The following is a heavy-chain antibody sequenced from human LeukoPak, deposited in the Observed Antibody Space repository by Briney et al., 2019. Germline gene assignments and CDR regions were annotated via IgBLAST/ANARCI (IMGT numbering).Heavy chain of an antibody. CDR1: GGTFSSYA. J-gene: IGHJ4*02. CDR2: IIPIFGTA. Sequence: ASVKVSCKASGGTFSSYAISWVRQAPGQGLEWMGGIIPIFGTANYAQKFQGRVTITADESTSTAYMELSSLRSEDTAVYYCARDHAAVKPVAGTFDYWGQGTLVTVSS. D-gene: IGHD6-19*01. CDR3: ARDHAAVKPVAGTFDY. V-gene: IGHV1-69*13.